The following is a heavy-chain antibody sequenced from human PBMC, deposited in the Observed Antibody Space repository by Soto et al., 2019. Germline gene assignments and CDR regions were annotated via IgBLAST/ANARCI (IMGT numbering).Heavy chain of an antibody. V-gene: IGHV1-69*13. CDR2: IIPIFGTA. D-gene: IGHD5-18*01. Sequence: GASVKVSCKASGGTFSSYAISWVRQAPGQGLEWMGGIIPIFGTANYAQKFQGRVTITADESTSTAYMELSSLRSEDTAVYYCASYGYSYGSAPHLWGQGTLVTVSS. J-gene: IGHJ5*02. CDR3: ASYGYSYGSAPHL. CDR1: GGTFSSYA.